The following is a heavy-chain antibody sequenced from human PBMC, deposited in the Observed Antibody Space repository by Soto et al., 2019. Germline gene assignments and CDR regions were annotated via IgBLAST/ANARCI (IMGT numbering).Heavy chain of an antibody. CDR1: GYTFTGYY. CDR3: ARGVYSQQLVNNWFDP. CDR2: INPNSGGT. V-gene: IGHV1-2*04. Sequence: ASVKVSCKASGYTFTGYYMHWVRQAPGQGLEWMGWINPNSGGTNYAQKFQGWVTMTRDTSISTAYMELGRLRSDDTAVYYCARGVYSQQLVNNWFDPWGQGTLVTVSS. J-gene: IGHJ5*02. D-gene: IGHD6-13*01.